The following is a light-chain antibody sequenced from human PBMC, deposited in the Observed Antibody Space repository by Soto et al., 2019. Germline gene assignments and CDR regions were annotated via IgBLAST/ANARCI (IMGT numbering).Light chain of an antibody. CDR2: DAS. CDR1: QSITIW. CDR3: QQFHSFPIT. V-gene: IGKV1-5*01. Sequence: DIQMTQSPSTLSASAGDRVTITCRASQSITIWLAWYQKKPGKAPKLLIYDASTLESGVPSRFSGSGSGTEFTLTISSLQPDDFATYYCQQFHSFPITFGQGTRLEIK. J-gene: IGKJ5*01.